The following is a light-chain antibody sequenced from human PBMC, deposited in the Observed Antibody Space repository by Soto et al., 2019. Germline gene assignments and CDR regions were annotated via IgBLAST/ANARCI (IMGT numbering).Light chain of an antibody. V-gene: IGLV1-47*01. J-gene: IGLJ1*01. CDR3: AAWDDSLSGXV. Sequence: QSVLTQPPSASGTPGQRGTISCSGSSSNIGSNYVYWYQQLPGTAPKLLIYRNNQRPSGVPDRFSGSKSGTSASLAISGLRSEDEADYYCAAWDDSLSGXVFGTGTKVTVL. CDR1: SSNIGSNY. CDR2: RNN.